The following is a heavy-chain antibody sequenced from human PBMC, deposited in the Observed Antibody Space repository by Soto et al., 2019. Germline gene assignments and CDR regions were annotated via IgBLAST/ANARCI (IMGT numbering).Heavy chain of an antibody. V-gene: IGHV1-2*02. CDR1: GYTFTAYY. CDR2: INPNSGGT. Sequence: GASVKVSCKASGYTFTAYYMHWVRQAPGQGLEWMGGINPNSGGTDYAQKFQGRVTMTRDTSNNQFSLKLTSVTAADTAVYYRARERAITGPGSRQLEYWGQGTLVTVSS. CDR3: ARERAITGPGSRQLEY. D-gene: IGHD6-13*01. J-gene: IGHJ4*02.